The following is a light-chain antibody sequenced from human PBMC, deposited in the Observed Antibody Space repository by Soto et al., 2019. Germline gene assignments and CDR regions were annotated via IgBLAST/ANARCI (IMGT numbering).Light chain of an antibody. V-gene: IGKV3-15*01. CDR2: DAP. J-gene: IGKJ1*01. CDR3: QQYNNWLRT. Sequence: EIVLTQSPATLSVSPGERVTLSCRASQSISTKLAWYQQKPGQAPRLLIYDAPSKPTGMPARFSGSGYGTEFTLTISSLQSADFAVYYCQQYNNWLRTFGQGTQVEI. CDR1: QSISTK.